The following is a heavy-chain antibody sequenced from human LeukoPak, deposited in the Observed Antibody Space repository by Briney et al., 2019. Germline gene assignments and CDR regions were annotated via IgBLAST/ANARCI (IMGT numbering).Heavy chain of an antibody. CDR1: GGPISSHY. J-gene: IGHJ4*02. D-gene: IGHD3-10*01. Sequence: PSETLSLTCTVSGGPISSHYWSWIRQPPGKGLEWIGYIYYSGSTNYYPSLKSRVTISVDTSKNQFSLKLISVTAADTAVYYCARADGRGYGSGSYYNWGQGTLVTVSS. V-gene: IGHV4-59*11. CDR3: ARADGRGYGSGSYYN. CDR2: IYYSGST.